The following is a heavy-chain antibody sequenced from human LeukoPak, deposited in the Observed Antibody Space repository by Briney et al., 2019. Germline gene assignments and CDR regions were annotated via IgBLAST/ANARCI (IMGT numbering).Heavy chain of an antibody. CDR3: AKDREGYYDILTGSPDTSY. V-gene: IGHV3-23*01. CDR2: ISGSGGST. J-gene: IGHJ4*02. CDR1: GFTFSSYA. Sequence: PGGSLRLSCAASGFTFSSYAMSWVRQAPGKGLEWVSAISGSGGSTYYADSVKGRFTISRDNSKNTLYLQMNSLRAEDTAVYYCAKDREGYYDILTGSPDTSYWGQGTLVTVSS. D-gene: IGHD3-9*01.